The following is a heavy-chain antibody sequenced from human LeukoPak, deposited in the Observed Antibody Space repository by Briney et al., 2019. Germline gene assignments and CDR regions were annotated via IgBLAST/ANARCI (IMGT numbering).Heavy chain of an antibody. CDR2: MYTSGST. V-gene: IGHV4-4*07. CDR1: GASISSCY. J-gene: IGHJ6*03. Sequence: SETLSLTCTVSGASISSCYWSWIRQPAGKGLEWIGRMYTSGSTNYNPSLKSRVTMSVDTSKNQFSLKLSSVTAADTAVYYCTTDSNYYYYMDVWGKGTTVIVSS. CDR3: TTDSNYYYYMDV.